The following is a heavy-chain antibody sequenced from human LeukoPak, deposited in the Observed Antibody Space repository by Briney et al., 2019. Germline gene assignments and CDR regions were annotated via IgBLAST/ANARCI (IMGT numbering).Heavy chain of an antibody. CDR1: GGSISSSSYY. CDR3: ARQRAYSSGWYYFDY. Sequence: SSETLSLTCTVSGGSISSSSYYWGWIRQPPGKGLEWIGSIYYSGSTNYNPSLKSRVTISVDTSKNQFSLKLSSVTAADTAVYYCARQRAYSSGWYYFDYWGQGTLVTVSS. CDR2: IYYSGST. D-gene: IGHD6-19*01. J-gene: IGHJ4*02. V-gene: IGHV4-39*01.